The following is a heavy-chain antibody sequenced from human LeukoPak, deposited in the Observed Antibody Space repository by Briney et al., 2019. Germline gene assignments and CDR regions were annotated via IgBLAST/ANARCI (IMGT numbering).Heavy chain of an antibody. CDR3: AHRGGAVTGHYYFDY. Sequence: SGPTLVNPTQTLTLTCTFSGFSLSTTGVGVNWIRRSPGKALERLALIYWNDDKRYSPSLRSRLTITRDTSKNQVVLTMTNMDPVDTATYNCAHRGGAVTGHYYFDYWGQGTLVTVSS. CDR2: IYWNDDK. CDR1: GFSLSTTGVG. D-gene: IGHD6-19*01. V-gene: IGHV2-5*01. J-gene: IGHJ4*02.